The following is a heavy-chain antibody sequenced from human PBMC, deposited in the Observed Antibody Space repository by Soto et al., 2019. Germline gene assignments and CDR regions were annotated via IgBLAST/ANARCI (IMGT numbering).Heavy chain of an antibody. CDR3: ARPRGGRIRYLEPFHD. V-gene: IGHV1-69*01. CDR1: GDTFTKYA. D-gene: IGHD3-3*01. Sequence: QVQLVQSGAEVRKPGSSVKVSCKAYGDTFTKYAITWVRQAPGQGLEWVGGLIPVFGTATYAHKFQGRVPSTADDSTSTVYMELSSLRSEDTAVYYCARPRGGRIRYLEPFHDWGQGTQLTVSS. J-gene: IGHJ4*02. CDR2: LIPVFGTA.